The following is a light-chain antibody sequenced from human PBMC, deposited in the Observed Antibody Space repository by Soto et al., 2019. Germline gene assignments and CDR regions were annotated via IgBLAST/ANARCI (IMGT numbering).Light chain of an antibody. V-gene: IGKV1-5*03. J-gene: IGKJ2*01. CDR3: QQYNSYLYT. CDR1: QSISSW. Sequence: DIPMTQSPSTLSASVGDRVTITCRASQSISSWLAWYQQKPGKAPKLMIYKASSLESGGPSRFSGSGSGTEFTLTISSLQPDDFATYYGQQYNSYLYTFGQGTKLEIK. CDR2: KAS.